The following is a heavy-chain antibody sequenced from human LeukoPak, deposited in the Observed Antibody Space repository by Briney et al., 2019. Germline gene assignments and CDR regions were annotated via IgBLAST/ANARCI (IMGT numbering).Heavy chain of an antibody. CDR1: GFTFSSYV. J-gene: IGHJ4*02. D-gene: IGHD1-26*01. V-gene: IGHV3-23*01. Sequence: GGSLRLSCAASGFTFSSYVMSWVRQAPGKGLEGVSTISGSGGGTYYADSVKGRFTISRDDSKNTLYLQMNSLRAEDTAVYYCVKDLGRYRNNCFDYWGQGTLVTVSS. CDR3: VKDLGRYRNNCFDY. CDR2: ISGSGGGT.